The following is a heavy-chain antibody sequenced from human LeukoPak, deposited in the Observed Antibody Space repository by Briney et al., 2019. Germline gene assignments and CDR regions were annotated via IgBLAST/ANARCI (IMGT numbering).Heavy chain of an antibody. V-gene: IGHV4-4*07. CDR1: GGSISSYY. CDR3: ARDLAAAGTVFDY. D-gene: IGHD6-13*01. J-gene: IGHJ4*02. Sequence: PSETLSLTCTVSGGSISSYYWSWIRQPAGHGLGWIGCISASGSTDYHPSLKSRVPMSLDTLKTQFSLRLIAVTAADTAVYYCARDLAAAGTVFDYWGQGTLVTVSS. CDR2: ISASGST.